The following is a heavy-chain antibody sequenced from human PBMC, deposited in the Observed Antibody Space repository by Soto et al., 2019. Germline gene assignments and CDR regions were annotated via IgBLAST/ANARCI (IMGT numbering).Heavy chain of an antibody. CDR3: AKVPVTTFNPTKYYFDY. D-gene: IGHD3-16*01. CDR1: GFTFSSYG. CDR2: ISYDGSNK. V-gene: IGHV3-30*18. J-gene: IGHJ4*02. Sequence: GGSLRLSCAASGFTFSSYGMHWVRQAPGKGLEWVAVISYDGSNKYYADSVKGRFTISRDNSKNTLYLQMNSLRAEDTAVYYCAKVPVTTFNPTKYYFDYWGQGTLVTVSS.